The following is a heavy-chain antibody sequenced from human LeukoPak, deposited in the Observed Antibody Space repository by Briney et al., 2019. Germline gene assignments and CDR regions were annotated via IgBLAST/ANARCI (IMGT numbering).Heavy chain of an antibody. CDR1: GFTFSSYE. J-gene: IGHJ4*02. CDR3: ARASTTVPNLLDY. CDR2: ISSSGSTI. D-gene: IGHD4-17*01. V-gene: IGHV3-48*03. Sequence: GGSLRLSCAASGFTFSSYEMNWVRQAPGKGLEWVSYISSSGSTIYYADSVKGRFTISRDNAKNSLYLQMNSLRAEDTAVYYCARASTTVPNLLDYWGQGTLVTVSS.